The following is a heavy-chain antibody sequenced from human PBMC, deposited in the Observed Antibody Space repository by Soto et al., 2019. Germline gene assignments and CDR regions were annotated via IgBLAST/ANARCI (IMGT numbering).Heavy chain of an antibody. CDR3: AKEKNFWSGTTAFDS. CDR2: ISGSGGST. CDR1: SFTFNMSA. Sequence: EVQMLESGGDLVQPGGSLRLLCADSSFTFNMSAMSWVRQAPGKGLEWVSGISGSGGSTYYTDSVKGRFTISRDNSKNTLFLQMDRLGAEDTAVYYCAKEKNFWSGTTAFDSWGQGTLVTVSS. J-gene: IGHJ5*01. D-gene: IGHD3-3*01. V-gene: IGHV3-23*01.